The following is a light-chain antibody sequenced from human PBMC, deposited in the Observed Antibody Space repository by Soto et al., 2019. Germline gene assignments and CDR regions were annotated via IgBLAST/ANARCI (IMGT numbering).Light chain of an antibody. J-gene: IGLJ3*02. V-gene: IGLV2-14*01. CDR3: SSYTTTSTRV. CDR1: SSDVGGYKY. Sequence: QSALTQPASVSGSPGQSITISCTGTSSDVGGYKYVSWYQQHPGKAPKLIIYEVSNRPSGVSDRFYGSKSGNTASLTISGLQAEDEADYYCSSYTTTSTRVFGGGTKLTVL. CDR2: EVS.